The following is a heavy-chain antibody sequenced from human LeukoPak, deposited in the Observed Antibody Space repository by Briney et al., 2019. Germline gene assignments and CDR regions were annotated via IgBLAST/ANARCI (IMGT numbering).Heavy chain of an antibody. V-gene: IGHV3-30-3*01. CDR2: ISYDGYDK. CDR3: ARDFFPIVDSTWYEIGY. J-gene: IGHJ4*02. D-gene: IGHD2-21*01. Sequence: PGGSLRLSCAASGFTFNDYAMYWVRQAPGKGLEWVTLISYDGYDKSYADSVRGRFTISRDNSRNTLYLQMDSQRSEDTAVYYCARDFFPIVDSTWYEIGYWGQGTLVTVSS. CDR1: GFTFNDYA.